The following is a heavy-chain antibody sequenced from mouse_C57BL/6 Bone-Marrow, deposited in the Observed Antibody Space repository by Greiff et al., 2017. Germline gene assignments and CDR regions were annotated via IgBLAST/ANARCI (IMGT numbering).Heavy chain of an antibody. J-gene: IGHJ3*01. CDR2: IDPNSGGT. CDR1: GYTFTSYW. CDR3: ARGDYGSSPWFAY. V-gene: IGHV1-72*01. Sequence: QVHVKQPGAELVKPGASVKLSCKASGYTFTSYWMHWVKQRPGRGLEWIGRIDPNSGGTKYNEKFKSKATLTVDKPSSTAYMQLSSLPSEDSAFYDCARGDYGSSPWFAYWCRGTLVTVSA. D-gene: IGHD1-1*01.